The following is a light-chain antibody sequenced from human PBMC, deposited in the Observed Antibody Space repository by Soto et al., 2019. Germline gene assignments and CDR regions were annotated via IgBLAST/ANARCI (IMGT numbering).Light chain of an antibody. CDR1: QTILSN. V-gene: IGKV3D-15*01. CDR3: QQYSDWPLT. J-gene: IGKJ4*01. CDR2: AAS. Sequence: EIVMTQSPATLSVSPGERVTLSCRTSQTILSNLAWYQQRPGQAPRPLIYAASTRATGIPARCSGNGFGTEFTLTISSLQSEAFAVYYCQQYSDWPLTFGGGPKVEIK.